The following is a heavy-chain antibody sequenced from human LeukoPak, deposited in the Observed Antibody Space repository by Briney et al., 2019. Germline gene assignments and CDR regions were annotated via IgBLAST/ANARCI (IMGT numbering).Heavy chain of an antibody. CDR2: IYYSGTT. D-gene: IGHD1-26*01. Sequence: SETLSLTCTVSGGSISNYYWSWIRQPPGKGLEWIGYIYYSGTTNYNPSLKSRVTISVDTSKNQFSLKLSSVTAADTAVYYCARHSLGTDMPWPRAFDIWGQGTMVTVSS. J-gene: IGHJ3*02. V-gene: IGHV4-59*08. CDR1: GGSISNYY. CDR3: ARHSLGTDMPWPRAFDI.